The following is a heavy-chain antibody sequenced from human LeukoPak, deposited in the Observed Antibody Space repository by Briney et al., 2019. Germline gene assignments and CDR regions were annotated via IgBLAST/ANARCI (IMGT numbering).Heavy chain of an antibody. CDR3: ANLLGFWSGYYTEDY. J-gene: IGHJ4*02. CDR1: GGTFSSYA. D-gene: IGHD3-3*01. V-gene: IGHV1-69*06. Sequence: SVKVSCKASGGTFSSYAISWVRQAPGQGLEWMGGIIPIFGTANYAQKFQGRATITADKSTSTAYMELSSLRSEDTAVYYCANLLGFWSGYYTEDYWGQGTLVTVSS. CDR2: IIPIFGTA.